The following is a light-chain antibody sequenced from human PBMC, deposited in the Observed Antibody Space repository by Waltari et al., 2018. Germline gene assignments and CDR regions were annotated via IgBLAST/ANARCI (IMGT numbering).Light chain of an antibody. CDR3: SSYAGSNNYV. V-gene: IGLV2-8*01. CDR1: ATDVGGYRS. CDR2: DVS. Sequence: QSALTQPPSASGSPGQSVTISCTATATDVGGYRSVSWCQQHPGKAPKLIIFDVSKRPSGVPDRFSGSKSGNTASLTVSGLQAEDEADYYCSSYAGSNNYVFGTGTKVTVL. J-gene: IGLJ1*01.